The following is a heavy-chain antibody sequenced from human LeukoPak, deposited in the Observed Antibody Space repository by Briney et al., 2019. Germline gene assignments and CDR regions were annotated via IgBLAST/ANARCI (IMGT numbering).Heavy chain of an antibody. D-gene: IGHD3-10*01. CDR1: GYTFTSYG. CDR2: ISAYNGNT. V-gene: IGHV1-18*01. CDR3: ARGPETYYYGSGRHTTFDY. Sequence: ASVKVSCKASGYTFTSYGISWVRQAPGQGLEWMGWISAYNGNTNYAQKFQGRVTMTTDTSTSTAYMELRSLRSDDTAVYYCARGPETYYYGSGRHTTFDYWGQGTLVTVSS. J-gene: IGHJ4*02.